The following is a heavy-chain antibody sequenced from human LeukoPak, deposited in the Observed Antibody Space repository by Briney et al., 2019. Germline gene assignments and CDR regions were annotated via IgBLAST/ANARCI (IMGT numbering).Heavy chain of an antibody. J-gene: IGHJ4*02. CDR2: INHSGST. V-gene: IGHV4-34*01. Sequence: SETLSLTCAVYGGSFSGCYWSWIRQPPGKGLEWIGEINHSGSTNYNPSLKSRVTISVDTSKNQFSLKLSSVTAADTAVYYCARADMITFGGVIDRYFDYWGQGTLVTVSS. CDR1: GGSFSGCY. CDR3: ARADMITFGGVIDRYFDY. D-gene: IGHD3-16*02.